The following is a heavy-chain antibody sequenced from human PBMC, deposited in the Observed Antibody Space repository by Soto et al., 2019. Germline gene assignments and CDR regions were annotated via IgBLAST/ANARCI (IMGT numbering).Heavy chain of an antibody. CDR1: GGSISSSIYF. CDR3: ARHEGQYSGNYDYLNWFDP. D-gene: IGHD1-26*01. J-gene: IGHJ5*02. CDR2: VYYSGST. V-gene: IGHV4-39*01. Sequence: PSETLSLTCPVSGGSISSSIYFWGWIRQPPGKGLEWIGSVYYSGSTYYNPSLKSRVTISVDTSKNQFSLKLSSVTAADTAVYYCARHEGQYSGNYDYLNWFDPWGQGTLVTVSS.